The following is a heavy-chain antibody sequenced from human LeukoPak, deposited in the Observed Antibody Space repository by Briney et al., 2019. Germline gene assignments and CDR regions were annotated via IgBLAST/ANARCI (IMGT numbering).Heavy chain of an antibody. CDR2: IMGDGSAK. Sequence: GGSLSLSCAASLFTFHIYWMMWVRQPPGKGLTWVAYIMGDGSAKHYVDSVRGRFTISRDNAENSLYLQMNSLRTEDTAVYYCARDAGFGGNSDFWGQGTLVTVSS. J-gene: IGHJ4*02. CDR3: ARDAGFGGNSDF. D-gene: IGHD4-23*01. V-gene: IGHV3-7*01. CDR1: LFTFHIYW.